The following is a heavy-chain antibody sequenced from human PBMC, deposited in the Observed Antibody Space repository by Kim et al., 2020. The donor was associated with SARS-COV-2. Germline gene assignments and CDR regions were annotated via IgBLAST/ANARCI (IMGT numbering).Heavy chain of an antibody. Sequence: SETLSLTCAVYGGSFSGYYWSWIRQPPGKGLEWIGEINHSGSTNYNPSLKSRVTISVDTSKNQFSLKLSSVTAADTAVYYCARRGPDYYGSGRKVPPYFDYWGQGTLVTVSS. CDR3: ARRGPDYYGSGRKVPPYFDY. V-gene: IGHV4-34*01. D-gene: IGHD3-10*01. CDR1: GGSFSGYY. J-gene: IGHJ4*02. CDR2: INHSGST.